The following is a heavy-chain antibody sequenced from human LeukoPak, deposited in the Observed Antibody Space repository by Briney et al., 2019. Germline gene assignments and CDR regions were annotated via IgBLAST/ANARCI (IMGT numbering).Heavy chain of an antibody. J-gene: IGHJ1*01. D-gene: IGHD3-9*01. Sequence: RASLKLSCKASGYTFTSYGMSWVRQAPGQGLEWMGCICASSGNTNNAQKMKGSATTTTDTTTSTPYMQLRILRADNTAVYYCAGYRCESVTDYASCEDFWDWGPGVLVTVAS. CDR2: ICASSGNT. V-gene: IGHV1-18*01. CDR1: GYTFTSYG. CDR3: AGYRCESVTDYASCEDFWD.